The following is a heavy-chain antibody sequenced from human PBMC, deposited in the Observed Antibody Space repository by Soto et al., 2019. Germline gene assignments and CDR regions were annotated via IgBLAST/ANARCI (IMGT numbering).Heavy chain of an antibody. D-gene: IGHD5-12*01. Sequence: SETLSLTCAVSSGSISSSNWWSWVRQPPGKGLEWIGYIYYSGSTNYNPSLKSRVTISVDTSKNQFSLKLSSVTAADTAVYYCAREGYSGYDVVDYWGQGTLVTVSS. J-gene: IGHJ4*02. V-gene: IGHV4-4*02. CDR3: AREGYSGYDVVDY. CDR1: SGSISSSNW. CDR2: IYYSGST.